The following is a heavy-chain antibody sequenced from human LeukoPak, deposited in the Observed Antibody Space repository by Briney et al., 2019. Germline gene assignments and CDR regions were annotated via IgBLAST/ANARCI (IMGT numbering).Heavy chain of an antibody. CDR2: IHTSGST. CDR1: AGSIRTYY. Sequence: SETLSLTCTVSAGSIRTYYWSWIRQPAGKALEWIGRIHTSGSTDYNPSLESRVSMSVDTSKNQFSLKLRSVTAADTAVYYCAREGSMTARPFVSIDYWGQGTLVTVSS. D-gene: IGHD6-6*01. J-gene: IGHJ4*02. V-gene: IGHV4-4*07. CDR3: AREGSMTARPFVSIDY.